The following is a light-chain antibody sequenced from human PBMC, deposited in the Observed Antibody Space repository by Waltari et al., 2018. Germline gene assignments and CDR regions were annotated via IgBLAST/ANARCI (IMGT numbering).Light chain of an antibody. CDR1: QSVTGHY. CDR3: QHYGA. J-gene: IGKJ1*01. CDR2: GTS. V-gene: IGKV3-20*01. Sequence: EIVLTQSPGTLSLSPGERATLSCRASQSVTGHYLTWYQQKPGQAPKLPISGTSTRATGIPDRFSGSGSGTDFTLTITRLEPEDFALYYCQHYGAFGQGTKVEIK.